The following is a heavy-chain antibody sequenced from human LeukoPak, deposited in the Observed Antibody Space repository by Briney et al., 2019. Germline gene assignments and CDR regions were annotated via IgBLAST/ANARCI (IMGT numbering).Heavy chain of an antibody. D-gene: IGHD1-26*01. Sequence: GASVKVSCKASGYTFTGYYMHWVRQAPGQGLEWMGWINPNSGGTNYAQKFQGRVSMTRDTSINTAYMELSRLRSDDTAVYYCARDLGVSQFDYWGQGTLVTVSS. CDR3: ARDLGVSQFDY. CDR1: GYTFTGYY. CDR2: INPNSGGT. J-gene: IGHJ4*02. V-gene: IGHV1-2*02.